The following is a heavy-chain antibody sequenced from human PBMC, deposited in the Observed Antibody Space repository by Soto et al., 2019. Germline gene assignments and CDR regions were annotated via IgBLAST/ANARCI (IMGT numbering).Heavy chain of an antibody. V-gene: IGHV4-30-4*01. Sequence: PSETLSLTCTVSGGSISSGAYSWSWIRQPPGKGLEWIGYIYHSGSTYYIPSLRSRVTISMDRTKNQFSLHLNSVTVADTAVYYCARDLDGLHDDTSGPFPRPGWGQGTLVTVSS. CDR2: IYHSGST. D-gene: IGHD3-22*01. J-gene: IGHJ1*01. CDR3: ARDLDGLHDDTSGPFPRPG. CDR1: GGSISSGAYS.